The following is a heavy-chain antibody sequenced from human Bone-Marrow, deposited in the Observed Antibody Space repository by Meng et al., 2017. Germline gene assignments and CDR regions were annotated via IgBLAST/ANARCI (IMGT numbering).Heavy chain of an antibody. CDR3: ARVNSDCGGVMCYKGWFDP. CDR1: GGSLTGGGYY. D-gene: IGHD2-21*01. J-gene: IGHJ5*02. V-gene: IGHV4-30-4*01. Sequence: QVQLQESGSGLLKPSQTLSLTCTVFGGSLTGGGYYWSWIRQPPGKGLEWIGYIHFSGSTYYNPSLNSRITISVDMSRNQFSLRLTSVTSADMAVYYCARVNSDCGGVMCYKGWFDPWGQGTLVTVSS. CDR2: IHFSGST.